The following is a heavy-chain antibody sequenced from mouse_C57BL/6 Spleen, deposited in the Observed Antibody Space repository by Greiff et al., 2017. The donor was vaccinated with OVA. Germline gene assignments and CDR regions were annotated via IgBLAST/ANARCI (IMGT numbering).Heavy chain of an antibody. V-gene: IGHV1-26*01. J-gene: IGHJ1*03. CDR3: ARSKDYKYFEV. CDR1: GYTFTDYY. Sequence: EVQLQQSGPELVKPGASVKISCKASGYTFTDYYMNWVKQSHGKSLEWIGDINPNNGGTSYNQKFKGKATLTVDKSSSTAYMELRSLTSEDSAVYYCARSKDYKYFEVWGTGTTVTVSS. D-gene: IGHD1-3*01. CDR2: INPNNGGT.